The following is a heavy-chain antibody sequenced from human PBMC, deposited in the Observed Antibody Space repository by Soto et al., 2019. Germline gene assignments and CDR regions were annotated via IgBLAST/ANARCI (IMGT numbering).Heavy chain of an antibody. D-gene: IGHD6-19*01. Sequence: EVRLVETGGGLIQPGGSLRLSCAASGFTVSDTYMNWVRQAPGKGLEWVSVIYSGSATYYADPVKGRFTISRDNSKNTVFLQMSSLIVDDTAVYYCARGKSGWLTFDYWGQGILVTVSS. J-gene: IGHJ4*02. CDR2: IYSGSAT. V-gene: IGHV3-53*02. CDR1: GFTVSDTY. CDR3: ARGKSGWLTFDY.